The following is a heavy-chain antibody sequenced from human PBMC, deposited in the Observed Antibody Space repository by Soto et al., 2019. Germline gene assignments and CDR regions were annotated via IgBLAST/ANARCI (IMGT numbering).Heavy chain of an antibody. CDR1: GFVFSIYA. J-gene: IGHJ6*02. V-gene: IGHV3-66*01. CDR2: IYSGGST. CDR3: ARDRIPTGMDV. Sequence: PGGSLRLSCAASGFVFSIYARHWVRQAPGKGLEWVSVIYSGGSTYYADSVKGRFTISRDNSKNTLYLQMNSLRAEDTAVYYCARDRIPTGMDVWGQGTTVTVSS.